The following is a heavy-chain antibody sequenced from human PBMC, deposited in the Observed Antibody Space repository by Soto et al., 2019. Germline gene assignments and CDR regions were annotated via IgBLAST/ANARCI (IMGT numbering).Heavy chain of an antibody. CDR2: ISGSGGST. CDR1: GFTFSSYA. V-gene: IGHV3-23*01. J-gene: IGHJ4*02. CDR3: AKGPIDDILTGYYNY. Sequence: GGSLRLSCAASGFTFSSYAMSWVRQAPGKGLEWVSAISGSGGSTYYADSVKGRFTISRDNSKNTLYLQMNSLRAEDTAVYYCAKGPIDDILTGYYNYWGQGTLVTVSS. D-gene: IGHD3-9*01.